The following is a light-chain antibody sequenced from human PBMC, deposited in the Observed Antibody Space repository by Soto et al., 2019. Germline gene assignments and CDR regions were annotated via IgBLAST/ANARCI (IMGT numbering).Light chain of an antibody. V-gene: IGKV1-5*03. Sequence: DIQMTQSPSTLSASVGDRVTITCRASPSISSWLAWYQQKPGKAPKLLIYKSSSLESGVPSRFSGSGSVTEFTLTISSLQPDDFATYYCQQFHSFSPTFGQGTKVEIK. CDR3: QQFHSFSPT. J-gene: IGKJ1*01. CDR1: PSISSW. CDR2: KSS.